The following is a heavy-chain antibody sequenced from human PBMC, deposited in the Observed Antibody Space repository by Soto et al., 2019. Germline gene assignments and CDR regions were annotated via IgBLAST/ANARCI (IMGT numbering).Heavy chain of an antibody. CDR1: EYTFTGYY. CDR3: ATSSDWSPLLDY. D-gene: IGHD6-19*01. CDR2: INPNGGGT. V-gene: IGHV1-2*02. Sequence: GASVKVSCKAPEYTFTGYYLHWVRQAPGQGLEWMGWINPNGGGTIYAQKFQGRLTMTRDTSITTAYMELSRLSSDDTAFYYCATSSDWSPLLDYWGQGTPVTVSS. J-gene: IGHJ4*02.